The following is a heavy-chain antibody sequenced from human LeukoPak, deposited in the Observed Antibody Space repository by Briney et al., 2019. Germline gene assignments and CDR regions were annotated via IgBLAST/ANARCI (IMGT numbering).Heavy chain of an antibody. CDR2: TRNKANSYTT. CDR1: GFTFSSYG. Sequence: GGSLRLSCTASGFTFSSYGMNWVRQAPGKGLEWVGRTRNKANSYTTEYAASVKGRFTISRDGSENSLYLQMNSLRPEDTAIYYCTRSRVAAGGFDYWGQGALVTVSS. J-gene: IGHJ4*02. D-gene: IGHD6-13*01. V-gene: IGHV3-72*01. CDR3: TRSRVAAGGFDY.